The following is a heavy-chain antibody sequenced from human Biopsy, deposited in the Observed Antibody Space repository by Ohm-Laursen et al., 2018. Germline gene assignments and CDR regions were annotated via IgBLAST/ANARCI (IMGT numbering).Heavy chain of an antibody. CDR3: ARPAISAADY. CDR2: IREHGNEE. V-gene: IGHV3-7*03. D-gene: IGHD6-13*01. Sequence: SLRLSCTASGITFNSDWMSWVRQAPGKGLEWVAIIREHGNEEFYVDSVKGRFTISRDNAKNSLYLQMNSLRAEDTAVYYCARPAISAADYWGQGTLVTVSS. J-gene: IGHJ4*02. CDR1: GITFNSDW.